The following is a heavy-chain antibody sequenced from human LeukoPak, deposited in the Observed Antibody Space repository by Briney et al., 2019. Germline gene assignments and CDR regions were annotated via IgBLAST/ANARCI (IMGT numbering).Heavy chain of an antibody. CDR2: IYPGDSDT. Sequence: GESLKISCKGSGYSFTSYWIGWVRQMPGKGLEWMGIIYPGDSDTRYSPSFQGQVTFSADKSISTAYLHWSSLKASDTAMYFCARRSVLTQLDAFDVWGQGTTVTVSS. J-gene: IGHJ3*01. CDR3: ARRSVLTQLDAFDV. V-gene: IGHV5-51*01. D-gene: IGHD4/OR15-4a*01. CDR1: GYSFTSYW.